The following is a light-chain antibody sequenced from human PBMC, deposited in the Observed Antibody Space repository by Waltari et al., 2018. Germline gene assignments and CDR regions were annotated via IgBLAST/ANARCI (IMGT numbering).Light chain of an antibody. J-gene: IGLJ2*01. CDR2: TLN. Sequence: QTVVTQEPSLSVSPGGTVTLTCALSSGSLSSTSYVRWYRQTPGQAPRTLSYTLNGRSAGLPGRGSGSFRGNKAALSITGAQADDESDYSCLMYMGSGIWGFGGGTKVTVL. V-gene: IGLV8-61*01. CDR3: LMYMGSGIWG. CDR1: SGSLSSTSY.